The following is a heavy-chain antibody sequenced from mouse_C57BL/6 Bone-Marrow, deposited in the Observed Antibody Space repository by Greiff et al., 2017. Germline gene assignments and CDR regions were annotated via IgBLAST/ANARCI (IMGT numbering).Heavy chain of an antibody. CDR1: GFTFNTYA. Sequence: EVQLQESGGGLVQPKGSLKLSCAASGFTFNTYAMHWVRQAPGKGLEWVARISSKSSNYATYYADSVKDRFTISRDDSQSMLYLQMNNLKTEDTAMCYYVREGGYYAMDYWGQGTSVTVSS. J-gene: IGHJ4*01. V-gene: IGHV10-3*01. CDR3: VREGGYYAMDY. D-gene: IGHD1-1*02. CDR2: ISSKSSNYAT.